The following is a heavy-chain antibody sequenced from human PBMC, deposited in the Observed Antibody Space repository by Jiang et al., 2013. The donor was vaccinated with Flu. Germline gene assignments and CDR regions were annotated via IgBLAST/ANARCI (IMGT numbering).Heavy chain of an antibody. D-gene: IGHD1-26*01. V-gene: IGHV4-59*01. CDR2: ISYSGDI. J-gene: IGHJ4*02. Sequence: LLKPSETLSLVCAVSGVSITNYYWSWIRQPPGKGLEVIGYISYSGDINYNPSLNSRVTISLDASKNQVSLKLTSITAADTAVYYCTRNTREPFWGQGTLVTVSS. CDR3: TRNTREPF. CDR1: GVSITNYY.